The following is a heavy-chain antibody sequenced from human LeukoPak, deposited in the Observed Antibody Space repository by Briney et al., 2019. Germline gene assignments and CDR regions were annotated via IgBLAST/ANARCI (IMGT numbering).Heavy chain of an antibody. D-gene: IGHD6-13*01. V-gene: IGHV1-69*05. CDR3: ARRIAAPTNWFDP. CDR1: GYTFTSYG. Sequence: GASVKVSCKASGYTFTSYGISWVRQAPGQGLEWMGGIIPIFGTANYAQKFQGRVTITTDESTSTAYMELSSLRSEDTAVYYCARRIAAPTNWFDPWGQGTLVTVSS. J-gene: IGHJ5*02. CDR2: IIPIFGTA.